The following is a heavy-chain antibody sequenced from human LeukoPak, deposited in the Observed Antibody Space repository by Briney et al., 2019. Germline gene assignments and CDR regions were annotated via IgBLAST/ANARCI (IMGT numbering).Heavy chain of an antibody. CDR3: ARDKSAGADTGSSFYY. J-gene: IGHJ4*02. D-gene: IGHD3-10*01. CDR1: GFTFSSYA. V-gene: IGHV3-23*01. CDR2: ISGSGGST. Sequence: GGSLRLSCAASGFTFSSYAMSWVRQAPGKGLEWVSAISGSGGSTYYADSVKGRFTISRDNSKNTLYLQMNSLRAEDTAVYYCARDKSAGADTGSSFYYWGQGALVTVSS.